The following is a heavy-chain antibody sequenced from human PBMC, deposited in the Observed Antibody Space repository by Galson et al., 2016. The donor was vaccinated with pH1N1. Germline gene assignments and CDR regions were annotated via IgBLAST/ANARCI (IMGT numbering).Heavy chain of an antibody. Sequence: VRQAPGKGLEWVGRIASKSAGGTTEYAAPLKGRFAISRDDSKNTLYLQMNSLKTEDTAVYYCILLKQGFFDPWGQGTLVTVSS. D-gene: IGHD2-8*01. V-gene: IGHV3-15*04. CDR2: IASKSAGGTT. J-gene: IGHJ5*02. CDR3: ILLKQGFFDP.